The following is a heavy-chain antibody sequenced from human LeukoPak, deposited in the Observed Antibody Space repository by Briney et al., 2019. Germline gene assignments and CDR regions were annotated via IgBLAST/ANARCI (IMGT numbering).Heavy chain of an antibody. CDR1: GGSISSSSYY. Sequence: SSETLSLTCTVSGGSISSSSYYWGWIRQPPGEGLEWIGSIYYSGSTYYNPSLKSRVTISVDTSKNQFSLKLSSVTAADTAVYYCARHRLEQQPVINWFDPWGQGTLVTVSS. D-gene: IGHD6-13*01. V-gene: IGHV4-39*01. CDR2: IYYSGST. CDR3: ARHRLEQQPVINWFDP. J-gene: IGHJ5*02.